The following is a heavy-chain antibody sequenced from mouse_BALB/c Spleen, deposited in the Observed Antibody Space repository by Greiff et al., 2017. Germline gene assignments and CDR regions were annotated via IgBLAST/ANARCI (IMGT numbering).Heavy chain of an antibody. Sequence: EVQVVESGGGLVQPGGSLKLSCAASGFTFSSYGMSWVRQTPDKRLELVATINSNGGSTYYPDSVKGRFTISRDNAKNTLYLQMSSLKSEDTAMYYCARDGDYPTYEGYYYAMDYWGQGTSVTVSS. CDR3: ARDGDYPTYEGYYYAMDY. J-gene: IGHJ4*01. V-gene: IGHV5-6-3*01. D-gene: IGHD2-9*01. CDR1: GFTFSSYG. CDR2: INSNGGST.